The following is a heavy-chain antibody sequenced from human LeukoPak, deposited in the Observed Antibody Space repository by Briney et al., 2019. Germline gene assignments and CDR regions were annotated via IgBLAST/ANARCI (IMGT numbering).Heavy chain of an antibody. Sequence: PSETLSLTCTVSGGSISTYYWSWLRQPPGEGLEWLGYIHSSANTNYNPSLKSRVTISVDTSKDQFSQKLSSVTAADTAVYYCARGLSAIVYWGQGTLVTVSS. CDR1: GGSISTYY. CDR2: IHSSANT. V-gene: IGHV4-59*12. CDR3: ARGLSAIVY. D-gene: IGHD2-15*01. J-gene: IGHJ4*02.